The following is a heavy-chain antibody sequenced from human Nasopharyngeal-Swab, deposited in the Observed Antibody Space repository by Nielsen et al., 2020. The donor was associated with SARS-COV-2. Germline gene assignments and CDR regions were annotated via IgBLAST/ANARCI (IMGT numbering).Heavy chain of an antibody. J-gene: IGHJ6*02. Sequence: GGSLRLSCAASGFTFDDYAIHWVRQAPGRGLEWVSGISWDSGNIGYADSVKGRFTIPRDNAKNSLYLQMNTLRAEDTAVYYCARDRTTIFGVVISVYYYGMDVWGQGTTVTVSS. V-gene: IGHV3-9*01. CDR1: GFTFDDYA. D-gene: IGHD3-3*01. CDR2: ISWDSGNI. CDR3: ARDRTTIFGVVISVYYYGMDV.